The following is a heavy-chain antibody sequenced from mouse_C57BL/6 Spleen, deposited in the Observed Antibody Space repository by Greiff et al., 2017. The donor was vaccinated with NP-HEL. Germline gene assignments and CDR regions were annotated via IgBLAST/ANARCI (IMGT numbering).Heavy chain of an antibody. Sequence: EVQVVESGGGLVKPGGSLKLSCAASGFTFSSYAMSWVRQTPEKRLEWVATISDGGSYTYYPDNVKGRFTISRDNAKNNLYLQMSHLKSEDTAMYYCARDQRLLLQYHYFDYWGQGTTLTVSS. CDR2: ISDGGSYT. CDR3: ARDQRLLLQYHYFDY. CDR1: GFTFSSYA. D-gene: IGHD1-1*01. V-gene: IGHV5-4*01. J-gene: IGHJ2*01.